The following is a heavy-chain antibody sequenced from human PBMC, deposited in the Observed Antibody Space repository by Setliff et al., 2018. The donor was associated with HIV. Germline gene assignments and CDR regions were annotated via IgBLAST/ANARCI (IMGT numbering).Heavy chain of an antibody. Sequence: PGESLKISCKVSGYNFANFWIGWVRQMPGEGLEWMGIIYPGDSDTKYSPSFQGQVTIAADKSISTAYLQWGSLKASDTAMYYCANSHSSGYYYDYWGQGTLVTVSS. J-gene: IGHJ4*02. V-gene: IGHV5-51*01. CDR2: IYPGDSDT. CDR3: ANSHSSGYYYDY. CDR1: GYNFANFW. D-gene: IGHD3-22*01.